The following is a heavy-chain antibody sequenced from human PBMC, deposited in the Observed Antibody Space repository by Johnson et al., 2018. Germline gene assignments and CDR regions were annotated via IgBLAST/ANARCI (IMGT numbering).Heavy chain of an antibody. CDR3: AKDKATSTYYGMDL. CDR1: GFTFDDYA. D-gene: IGHD1-26*01. Sequence: VQLVQSGGGLVQPGRSLRLSCAASGFTFDDYAMHWVRQAPGKGLEWVSGINWNSGSIGYADSVKGRFTISRDNAKNSLYLQMKSLRAEDTALYYCAKDKATSTYYGMDLWGQGTTVTVSS. J-gene: IGHJ6*02. V-gene: IGHV3-9*01. CDR2: INWNSGSI.